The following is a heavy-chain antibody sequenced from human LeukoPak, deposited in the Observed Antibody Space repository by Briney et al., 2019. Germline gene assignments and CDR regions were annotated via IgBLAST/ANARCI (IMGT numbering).Heavy chain of an antibody. J-gene: IGHJ6*03. CDR3: ARGDYDSSGYYYYYYMDV. D-gene: IGHD3-22*01. V-gene: IGHV3-20*04. Sequence: TGGSLRLSCAASGFTFSSYAMSWVRQAPGKGLEWVSGINWNGGSTGYADSVKGRFTISRDNAKNSLYLQMNSLRAEDTALYYCARGDYDSSGYYYYYYMDVWGKGTTVTVSS. CDR1: GFTFSSYA. CDR2: INWNGGST.